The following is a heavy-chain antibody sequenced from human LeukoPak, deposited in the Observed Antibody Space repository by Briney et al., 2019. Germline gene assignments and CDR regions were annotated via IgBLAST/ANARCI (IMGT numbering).Heavy chain of an antibody. CDR2: IYYSGST. V-gene: IGHV4-59*08. D-gene: IGHD3-22*01. CDR1: GGSISSYY. Sequence: SETLSLTCTASGGSISSYYWSWIRQPPGKGLEWIGYIYYSGSTNYNPSLKSRVTISVDTSKNQFSLKLSSVTAADTAVYYCARTPGQKYYDSSGPFDYWGQGTLVTVSS. CDR3: ARTPGQKYYDSSGPFDY. J-gene: IGHJ4*02.